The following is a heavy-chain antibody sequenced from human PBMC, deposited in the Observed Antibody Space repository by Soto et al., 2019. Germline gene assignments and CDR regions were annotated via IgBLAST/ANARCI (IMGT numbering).Heavy chain of an antibody. CDR1: GYTFTSDY. Sequence: GASVKVSCKASGYTFTSDYMHWVRQAPGQGLEWMGIINPSGGSTSYAQKFQGRVTMTRDTSTSTVYMELSSLRSEDTAVYYCARDGAPYSSGHFDYYYGMDVWGQGTRSPSP. CDR3: ARDGAPYSSGHFDYYYGMDV. CDR2: INPSGGST. J-gene: IGHJ6*02. D-gene: IGHD6-19*01. V-gene: IGHV1-46*01.